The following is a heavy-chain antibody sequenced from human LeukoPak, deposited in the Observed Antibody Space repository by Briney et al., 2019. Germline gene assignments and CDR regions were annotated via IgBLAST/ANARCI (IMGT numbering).Heavy chain of an antibody. J-gene: IGHJ4*02. CDR2: ISGSGGST. D-gene: IGHD2-2*02. CDR1: GFTFSSYA. CDR3: AKGGRYCSSTSCYRYFDY. V-gene: IGHV3-23*01. Sequence: GGSLRLSCAASGFTFSSYAMSWVRQAPGKGLEWVSAISGSGGSTYYADSVKGRFTISRDNSKNTLYLQMNSLRAEDTAVYYCAKGGRYCSSTSCYRYFDYWGQGTLVTVSS.